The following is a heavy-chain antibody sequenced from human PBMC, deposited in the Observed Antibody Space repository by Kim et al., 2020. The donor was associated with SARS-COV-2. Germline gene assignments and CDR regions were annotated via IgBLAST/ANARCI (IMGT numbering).Heavy chain of an antibody. D-gene: IGHD3-10*01. CDR3: ARLYYYGSGTGMDV. Sequence: YANTVTGRFTISGDNSKNTLNLKMNSLRAEDTAVYYCARLYYYGSGTGMDVWGQGTTVTVSS. J-gene: IGHJ6*02. V-gene: IGHV3-33*01.